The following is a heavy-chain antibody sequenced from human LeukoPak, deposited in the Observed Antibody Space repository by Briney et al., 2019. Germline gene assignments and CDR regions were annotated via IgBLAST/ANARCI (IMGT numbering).Heavy chain of an antibody. V-gene: IGHV4-34*01. J-gene: IGHJ4*02. CDR2: INHSGST. CDR3: ARGRATYYYDSSGYYFGN. CDR1: GGSFSGYY. D-gene: IGHD3-22*01. Sequence: SETLSLTCAVYGGSFSGYYWSWIRQPPGKGLEWIGEINHSGSTNYNPSLKSRVTISVDTSKNQFSPKLSSVTAADTAVYYCARGRATYYYDSSGYYFGNWGQGTLVTVSS.